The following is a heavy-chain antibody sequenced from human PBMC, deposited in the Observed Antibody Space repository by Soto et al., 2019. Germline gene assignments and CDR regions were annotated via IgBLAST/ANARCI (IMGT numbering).Heavy chain of an antibody. D-gene: IGHD4-4*01. CDR1: GYSFTSYW. V-gene: IGHV5-51*01. Sequence: PGESLKISCKGSGYSFTSYWIGWVRQMPGKGLEWMGIIYPGDSDIRYSPSFQGQVTISADRSISTAYLQWSSLKASDTAMYHCARHAYGYNNYYFDYWGQGTLVTVSS. CDR3: ARHAYGYNNYYFDY. CDR2: IYPGDSDI. J-gene: IGHJ4*02.